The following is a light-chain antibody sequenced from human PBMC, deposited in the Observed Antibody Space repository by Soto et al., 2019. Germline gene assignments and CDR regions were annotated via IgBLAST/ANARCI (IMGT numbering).Light chain of an antibody. Sequence: QSALTQPPSVSGAPGQRVTISCSGSSSNIGAGYDVHWYQQLPGTAPRLLIYVSRNRPSGVPDRFSGSKSGTSASLAITGLQTDDEADSYCQSYDSSLRLAVFGGGTKVTVL. CDR3: QSYDSSLRLAV. CDR1: SSNIGAGYD. CDR2: VSR. J-gene: IGLJ3*02. V-gene: IGLV1-40*01.